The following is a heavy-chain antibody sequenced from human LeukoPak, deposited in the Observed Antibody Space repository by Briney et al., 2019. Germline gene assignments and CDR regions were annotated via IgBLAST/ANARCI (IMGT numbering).Heavy chain of an antibody. CDR3: ATDLNVDTAMVYY. Sequence: ASVKVSCKVSGYTLTELSMHRVRQAPGKGLEWMGGFDPEDGETIYAQKFQGRVTMTEDTSTDTAYMELSSLRSEDTAVYYCATDLNVDTAMVYYWGQGTLVTVSS. CDR1: GYTLTELS. CDR2: FDPEDGET. V-gene: IGHV1-24*01. D-gene: IGHD5-18*01. J-gene: IGHJ4*02.